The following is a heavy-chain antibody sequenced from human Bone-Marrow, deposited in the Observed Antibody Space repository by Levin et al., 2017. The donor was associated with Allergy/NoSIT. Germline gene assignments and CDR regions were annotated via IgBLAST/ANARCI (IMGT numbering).Heavy chain of an antibody. CDR3: ARHGPPLSGYGQSYHFDY. V-gene: IGHV4-59*08. CDR1: GASIRGHY. CDR2: VHYTGST. Sequence: SQTLSLPCTVSGASIRGHYWGWLRQPPGKALEWIGLVHYTGSTNHNPSLKGRVTSSLDTSKNQFSLKLSSMTAADTAVYYCARHGPPLSGYGQSYHFDYWGQGALVTVSS. J-gene: IGHJ4*02. D-gene: IGHD5-18*01.